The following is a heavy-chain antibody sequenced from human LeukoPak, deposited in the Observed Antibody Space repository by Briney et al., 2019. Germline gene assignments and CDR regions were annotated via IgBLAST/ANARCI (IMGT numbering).Heavy chain of an antibody. Sequence: GGSLRLSCAASGFTFTSNAMSWVRQAPGKGLEWVSGISGRGGTIYYADSVKGRFTISRDNSKNTLYLQLSSLRAEDTALYYCAKVGSGWYYFDYWGQGTLVTVS. CDR2: ISGRGGTI. CDR1: GFTFTSNA. D-gene: IGHD6-19*01. V-gene: IGHV3-23*01. CDR3: AKVGSGWYYFDY. J-gene: IGHJ4*02.